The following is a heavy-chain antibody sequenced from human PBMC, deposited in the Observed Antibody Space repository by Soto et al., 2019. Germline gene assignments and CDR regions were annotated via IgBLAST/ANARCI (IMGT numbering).Heavy chain of an antibody. V-gene: IGHV1-2*02. Sequence: QVQLVQSGAEVKKPGASVKVSCKASGYTFTGYYMHWVRQAPGQGLEWMGWINPNSGGTNYAQKFRGRVTMTRDTSISTAYMELSRLRSDDTAVYYCARDYYDSSGYYYVTFDYWGQGTLVTVSS. CDR1: GYTFTGYY. CDR2: INPNSGGT. CDR3: ARDYYDSSGYYYVTFDY. D-gene: IGHD3-22*01. J-gene: IGHJ4*02.